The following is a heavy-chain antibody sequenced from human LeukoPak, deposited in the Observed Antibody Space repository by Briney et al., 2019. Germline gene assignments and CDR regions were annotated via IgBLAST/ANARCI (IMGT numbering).Heavy chain of an antibody. CDR3: ARETVTTSSMGHDY. CDR2: IYTSGST. Sequence: SETLSLTCTVSGGSINSYYWSWIRQPAGKGLEWIGRIYTSGSTNYNPSLKSRVTMSVDTSKNQFSLKLSSVTAADTAVYYCARETVTTSSMGHDYWGQGTLVTVSS. V-gene: IGHV4-4*07. D-gene: IGHD4-17*01. CDR1: GGSINSYY. J-gene: IGHJ4*02.